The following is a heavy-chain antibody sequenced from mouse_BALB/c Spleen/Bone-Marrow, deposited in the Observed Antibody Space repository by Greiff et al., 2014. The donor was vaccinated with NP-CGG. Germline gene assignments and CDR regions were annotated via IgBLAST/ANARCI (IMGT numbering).Heavy chain of an antibody. CDR1: GFTFTDYF. J-gene: IGHJ2*01. Sequence: VQLKESGGGLVQPGGSLRLSCTTSGFTFTDYFMTWVRPPPGKALEWLGFIRNKANGYTTEYNPSVKGRFTIPRDTSQGILYLQMNTLRAEDSAIYFCARDYSGYFDFWGQGTTLTVSS. CDR3: ARDYSGYFDF. V-gene: IGHV7-3*02. D-gene: IGHD5-1*01. CDR2: IRNKANGYTT.